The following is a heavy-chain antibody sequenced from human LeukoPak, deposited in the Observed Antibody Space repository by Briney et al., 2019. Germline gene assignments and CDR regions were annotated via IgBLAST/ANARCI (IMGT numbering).Heavy chain of an antibody. D-gene: IGHD3-3*01. V-gene: IGHV4-61*01. J-gene: IGHJ3*01. CDR3: ATITFSSGWSASYAFDV. CDR2: IYYSGST. Sequence: SETLSLTCTVSGGSVSSGSYYWSWIRQPPGKGLEWIGYIYYSGSTNYNPSLKSRVTISVDTSKNQFSLKLSSVTAADTAVYYCATITFSSGWSASYAFDVWGQGTMVSVSS. CDR1: GGSVSSGSYY.